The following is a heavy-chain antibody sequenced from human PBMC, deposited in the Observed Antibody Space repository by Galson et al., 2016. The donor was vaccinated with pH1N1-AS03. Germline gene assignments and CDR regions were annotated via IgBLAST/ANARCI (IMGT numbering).Heavy chain of an antibody. Sequence: SLRLSCAASGFTFSSHSMNWVRQAPGKGLEWVSSISSSGGHIYYADSVKGRFTISGDNAKKSLYLEMNSLRAEDTAIYYCARDGLDSSGRDYWGQGTLVTVSS. J-gene: IGHJ4*02. D-gene: IGHD6-6*01. CDR1: GFTFSSHS. CDR3: ARDGLDSSGRDY. CDR2: ISSSGGHI. V-gene: IGHV3-21*01.